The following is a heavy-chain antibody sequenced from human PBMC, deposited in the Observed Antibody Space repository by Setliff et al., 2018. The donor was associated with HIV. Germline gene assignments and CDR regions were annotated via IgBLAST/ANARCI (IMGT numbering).Heavy chain of an antibody. D-gene: IGHD2-15*01. CDR2: ISSDGSSK. V-gene: IGHV3-30-3*01. CDR3: ARQLRYCSGGNCYGENY. CDR1: GLTFNSYA. J-gene: IGHJ4*02. Sequence: GGSLRLSCAASGLTFNSYAMHWVRQAPGKGLEWVAFISSDGSSKSYTDSVKGRFTISRDNSRSTLYLQMNSLRAEDTAVYYCARQLRYCSGGNCYGENYWGQGTLVTVSS.